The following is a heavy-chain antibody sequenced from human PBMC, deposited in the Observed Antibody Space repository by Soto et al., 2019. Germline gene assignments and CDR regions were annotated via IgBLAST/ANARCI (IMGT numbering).Heavy chain of an antibody. D-gene: IGHD6-19*01. CDR3: ATWLGGWYESY. Sequence: EVQLLESGGGLVQPGGSLRLSCVASGFTFRSYAMSWVREAPGKGLEWVSSIRDSTDTTDFADSVEGRFTISRDNSKNTLYLQMNSLTAEDTAVYYCATWLGGWYESYWGQGTLVTVSA. CDR1: GFTFRSYA. V-gene: IGHV3-23*01. J-gene: IGHJ4*02. CDR2: IRDSTDTT.